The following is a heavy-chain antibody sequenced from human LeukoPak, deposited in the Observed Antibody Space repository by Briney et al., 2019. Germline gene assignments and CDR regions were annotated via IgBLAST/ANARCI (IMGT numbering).Heavy chain of an antibody. J-gene: IGHJ6*02. V-gene: IGHV1-8*01. CDR1: GYTFSSYD. D-gene: IGHD2-2*01. CDR3: ARAPSPTSYGMDV. CDR2: MNPNSGNT. Sequence: ASVKVSCKASGYTFSSYDVNWVRQAAGQGLEWMGWMNPNSGNTGYAQEFQGRVTMTRNTSISTAYMEVSGLRSEDTAVYYCARAPSPTSYGMDVWGQGTTVTVSS.